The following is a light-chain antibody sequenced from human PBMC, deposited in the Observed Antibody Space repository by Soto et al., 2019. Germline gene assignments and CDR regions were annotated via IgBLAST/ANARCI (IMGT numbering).Light chain of an antibody. V-gene: IGKV4-1*01. CDR2: WAS. CDR1: QSIFYSSTNKNY. CDR3: QQYYSTPLT. Sequence: DIVMTQSPDSLAVSLGERATINCKSSQSIFYSSTNKNYLAWYQQKPGQPPELLIYWASTREPGVPDRFSGSGSATDFTLTISSQQAEDVAVYFCQQYYSTPLTCGGGTKVEIK. J-gene: IGKJ4*01.